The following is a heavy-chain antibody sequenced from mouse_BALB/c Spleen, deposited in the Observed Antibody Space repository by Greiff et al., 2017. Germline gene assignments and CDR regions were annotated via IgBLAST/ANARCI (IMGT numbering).Heavy chain of an antibody. Sequence: EVQLQQSGPGLVKPSQSLSLTCTVTGYSITSDYAWNWIRQFPGNKLEWMGYISYSGSTSYNPSLKSRISITRDTSKNQFFLQLNSVTTEDTATYYCARGSWDYDVWFAYWGQGTLVTVSA. D-gene: IGHD2-4*01. CDR3: ARGSWDYDVWFAY. J-gene: IGHJ3*01. V-gene: IGHV3-2*02. CDR2: ISYSGST. CDR1: GYSITSDYA.